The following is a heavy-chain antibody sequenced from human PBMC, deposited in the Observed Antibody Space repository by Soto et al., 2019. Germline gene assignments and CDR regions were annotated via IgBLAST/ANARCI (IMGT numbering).Heavy chain of an antibody. CDR2: ISGSGGST. CDR3: AKALSSYSNYVLAYYYYGMDV. D-gene: IGHD4-4*01. V-gene: IGHV3-23*01. CDR1: GFTFSSYA. Sequence: GGSLRLSCAASGFTFSSYAMSWVRQAPGKGLEWVSAISGSGGSTYYADSVKGRFTISRDNSKNTLYLQMNSLRAEDTAVYYCAKALSSYSNYVLAYYYYGMDVWGQGTTVTVSS. J-gene: IGHJ6*02.